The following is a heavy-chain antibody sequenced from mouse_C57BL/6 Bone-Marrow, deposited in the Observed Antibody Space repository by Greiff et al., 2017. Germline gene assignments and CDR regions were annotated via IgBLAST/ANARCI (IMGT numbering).Heavy chain of an antibody. D-gene: IGHD1-1*01. CDR2: ISYDGSN. V-gene: IGHV3-6*01. CDR3: ARVRSITTVVVPFDY. Sequence: ESGPGLVKPSQSLSLTCSVTGYSITSGYYWNWIRQFPGNKLEWMGYISYDGSNNYNPSLKNRISITRDTSKNQFFLKLNAVNTEDTATYYCARVRSITTVVVPFDYWGQGTTLTVSS. CDR1: GYSITSGYY. J-gene: IGHJ2*01.